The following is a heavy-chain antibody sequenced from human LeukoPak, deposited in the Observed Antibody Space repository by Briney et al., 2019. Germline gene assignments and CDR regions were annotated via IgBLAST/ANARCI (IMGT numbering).Heavy chain of an antibody. Sequence: PGGSLRLSCAASGFTFSSYAMHWVRQAPGRGLEWVAAISYDGNSQHYGAPVKGRFTISRDNSKNTVYLQINTLRTDDAAIYYCAKPYPTLTTSAVLDNWGQGTLVTVSS. V-gene: IGHV3-30*18. CDR3: AKPYPTLTTSAVLDN. D-gene: IGHD1-1*01. CDR2: ISYDGNSQ. CDR1: GFTFSSYA. J-gene: IGHJ4*02.